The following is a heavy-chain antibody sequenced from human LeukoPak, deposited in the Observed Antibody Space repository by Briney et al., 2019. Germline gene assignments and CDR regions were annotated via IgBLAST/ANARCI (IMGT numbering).Heavy chain of an antibody. V-gene: IGHV4-59*01. CDR2: IYYSGST. J-gene: IGHJ3*02. D-gene: IGHD3-16*02. Sequence: TSETLSLTCTVSGGSISSYYWSWIRQPPGKGLEWIGYIYYSGSTNYNPSLKSRVTISVDTSKNQFSLKLSSVTAADTAVYYCARVPLATDVFDIWGQGTMVTVSS. CDR1: GGSISSYY. CDR3: ARVPLATDVFDI.